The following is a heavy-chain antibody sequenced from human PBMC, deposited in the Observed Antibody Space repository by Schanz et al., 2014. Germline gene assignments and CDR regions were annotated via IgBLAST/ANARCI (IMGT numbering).Heavy chain of an antibody. CDR1: GFTFSSSA. V-gene: IGHV3-30*04. J-gene: IGHJ4*02. D-gene: IGHD1-1*01. CDR3: TKFETRTGTNY. Sequence: QVQLVESGGGVVQPGRSLRLSCAASGFTFSSSAMHWVRQAPGKGLEWVAVISYDGSTKYYADSVKGRFTISRDNSKNTLYLQMNSLRAEDTAVYYCTKFETRTGTNYWGQGTLVTVSS. CDR2: ISYDGSTK.